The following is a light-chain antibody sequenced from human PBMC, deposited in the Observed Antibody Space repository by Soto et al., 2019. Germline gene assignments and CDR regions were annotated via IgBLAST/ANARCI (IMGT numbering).Light chain of an antibody. CDR2: EAL. CDR3: QQYGSSGT. J-gene: IGKJ5*01. CDR1: RSISTY. Sequence: ETVLAQARATLAVSPLVRGSHSFRASRSISTYLAWYQQKPGQAPRLLIYEALNRATGIPARFSGSGSGTDFPITISRLEPEDFAVYYCQQYGSSGTFGQGTRLEIK. V-gene: IGKV3-11*01.